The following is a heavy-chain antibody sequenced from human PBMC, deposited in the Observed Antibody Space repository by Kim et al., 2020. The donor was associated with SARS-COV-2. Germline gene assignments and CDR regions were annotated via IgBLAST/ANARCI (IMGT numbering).Heavy chain of an antibody. CDR1: GGSISSGGYY. V-gene: IGHV4-31*03. Sequence: SETLSLTCTVSGGSISSGGYYWSWIRQHPGKGLEWIGYIYYSGSTYYNPSLKSRVTISVDTSKNQFSLKLSPVTAADTAVYYCARSLLDCSGGSCYSEAYGMDVWGQGTTVTVSS. D-gene: IGHD2-15*01. CDR3: ARSLLDCSGGSCYSEAYGMDV. J-gene: IGHJ6*02. CDR2: IYYSGST.